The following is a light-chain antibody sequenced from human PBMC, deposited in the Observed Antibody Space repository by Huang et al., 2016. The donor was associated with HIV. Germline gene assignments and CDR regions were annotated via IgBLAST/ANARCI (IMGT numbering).Light chain of an antibody. CDR2: AAS. CDR1: QDIGIN. Sequence: IQLTQSPSSLSASVGDRVTITCQASQDIGINLAWYQQKPGKAPKVLIYAASTLQSGGPSRVSGSVSGTYCSLTITTLQPEDFAAYYCQQLNSYPITFGQGTRLDLK. J-gene: IGKJ5*01. V-gene: IGKV1-9*01. CDR3: QQLNSYPIT.